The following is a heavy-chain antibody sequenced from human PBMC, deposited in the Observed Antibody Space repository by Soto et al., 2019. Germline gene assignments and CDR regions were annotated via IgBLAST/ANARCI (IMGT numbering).Heavy chain of an antibody. J-gene: IGHJ4*02. D-gene: IGHD6-13*01. V-gene: IGHV1-2*02. CDR1: GYTFTGHY. CDR3: AREYSSTWYPFDY. CDR2: INPNSGGT. Sequence: ASVKVSCKASGYTFTGHYMHWVRQAPGQGPERMGWINPNSGGTNYAQKFQGRVSMTRDTSISTAYMELSRLRSDDTAVYYCAREYSSTWYPFDYWGQGTLVTVSS.